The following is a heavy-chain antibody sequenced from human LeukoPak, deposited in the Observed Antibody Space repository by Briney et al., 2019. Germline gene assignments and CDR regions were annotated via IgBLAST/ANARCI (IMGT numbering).Heavy chain of an antibody. CDR1: GFTYYSIA. CDR3: ARTLCGLDPLCAF. D-gene: IGHD2-21*01. Sequence: SGGSLRLYSAVCGFTYYSIARTRLGQVPGRGLEWIAYMTASSVTFYYADSVRGRFTISIDNARNSLFLQMNSLTVEDTAVYYWARTLCGLDPLCAFWGQGTLVTVSS. V-gene: IGHV3-48*03. CDR2: MTASSVTF. J-gene: IGHJ4*02.